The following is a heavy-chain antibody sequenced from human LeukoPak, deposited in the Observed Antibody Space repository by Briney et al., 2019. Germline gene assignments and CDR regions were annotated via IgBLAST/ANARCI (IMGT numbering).Heavy chain of an antibody. D-gene: IGHD3-22*01. CDR2: INPNSGGT. CDR3: ARAPVDSSGLLDY. J-gene: IGHJ4*02. V-gene: IGHV1-2*02. CDR1: GYTFTGYY. Sequence: ASVKVSCKASGYTFTGYYMHWVRQAPGRGLEWMGWINPNSGGTNYAQKLQGRVTMTTDTSTSTAYMELRSLRSDDTAVYYCARAPVDSSGLLDYWGQGTLVTVSS.